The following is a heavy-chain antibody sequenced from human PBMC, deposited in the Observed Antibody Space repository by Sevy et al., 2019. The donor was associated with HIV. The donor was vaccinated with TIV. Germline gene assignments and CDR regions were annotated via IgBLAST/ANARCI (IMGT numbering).Heavy chain of an antibody. V-gene: IGHV3-15*01. Sequence: GGSLRLSCAASGFTFSKAWMSWVRQAPGRGLEWVGRIQSRTDGGTTDYAAPVKGRFTISRDDSKNTLYLQMNSLKTEDTAVYYCSTDPIIVLLVTDGMDVWGQGTTVTVSS. CDR1: GFTFSKAW. J-gene: IGHJ6*02. CDR2: IQSRTDGGTT. CDR3: STDPIIVLLVTDGMDV. D-gene: IGHD2-8*01.